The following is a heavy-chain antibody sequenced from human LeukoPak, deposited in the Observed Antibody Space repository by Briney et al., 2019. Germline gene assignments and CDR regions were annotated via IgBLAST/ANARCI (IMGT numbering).Heavy chain of an antibody. V-gene: IGHV4-4*07. D-gene: IGHD3-10*01. CDR2: IYTSGST. J-gene: IGHJ6*03. CDR1: GGSISSYY. Sequence: SETLSLTCTVSGGSISSYYWSWIRQPAGKGLEWIGRIYTSGSTNYNPSLKSRVTMSVDTFKNQFSLKLSSVTAADTAVYYCARERFDRFGELLPYYYYYYMDVWGKGTTVTVSS. CDR3: ARERFDRFGELLPYYYYYYMDV.